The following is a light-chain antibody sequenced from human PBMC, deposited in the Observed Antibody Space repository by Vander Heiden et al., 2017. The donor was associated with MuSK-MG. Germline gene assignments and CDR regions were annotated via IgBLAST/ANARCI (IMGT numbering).Light chain of an antibody. CDR3: QRSDSASYT. Sequence: DIQMTQSPSSLSASVGDRVTITCRASQSISNFLNWYQQKPGKAPKLLIFAASSLQSGVPPRFSGSASGTDFTLTISMLHPEDFAIYYCQRSDSASYTFGQGTKLEIK. CDR1: QSISNF. J-gene: IGKJ2*01. V-gene: IGKV1-39*01. CDR2: AAS.